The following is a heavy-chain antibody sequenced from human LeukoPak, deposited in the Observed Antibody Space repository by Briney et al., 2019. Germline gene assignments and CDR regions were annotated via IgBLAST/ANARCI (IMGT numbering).Heavy chain of an antibody. CDR1: GGSISSYY. CDR2: IYYSGST. J-gene: IGHJ4*02. D-gene: IGHD3-9*01. Sequence: PSETLSLTCTVSGGSISSYYWSWIRQPPGKGLEWIGYIYYSGSTNYNPSLKSRVTISVKTSKDQFSLKLRSVTAADTAVYYCARVTGYTIEDYFDYWGQGTLVTVSS. V-gene: IGHV4-59*01. CDR3: ARVTGYTIEDYFDY.